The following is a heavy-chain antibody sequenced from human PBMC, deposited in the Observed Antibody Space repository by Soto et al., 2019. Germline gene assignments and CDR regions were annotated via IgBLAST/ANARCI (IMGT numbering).Heavy chain of an antibody. Sequence: QVQLVQSGAEVKKPGSSVKVSCKASGGTFSSYAITWVRQAPGQGLEWMGGIIPILGTANYAQKFQRRVTSTAGESTGTAYMELSSLGSEHTAVYYCARDRGPSSGYFPYWFDPWGQGTLVTVSS. J-gene: IGHJ5*02. D-gene: IGHD3-22*01. V-gene: IGHV1-69*11. CDR1: GGTFSSYA. CDR2: IIPILGTA. CDR3: ARDRGPSSGYFPYWFDP.